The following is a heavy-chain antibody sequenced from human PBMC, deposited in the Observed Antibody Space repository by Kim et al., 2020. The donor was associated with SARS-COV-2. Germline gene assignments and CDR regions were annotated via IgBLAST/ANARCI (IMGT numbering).Heavy chain of an antibody. J-gene: IGHJ4*02. CDR1: GFTFSSYA. V-gene: IGHV3-30-3*01. CDR3: ARDLGLYGDNYFDY. Sequence: GGSLRLSCAASGFTFSSYAMHWVRQAPGKGLEWVAVISYDGSNKYYADSVKGRFTISRDNSKNTLYLQMNSLRAEDTAVYYCARDLGLYGDNYFDYWGQG. CDR2: ISYDGSNK. D-gene: IGHD4-17*01.